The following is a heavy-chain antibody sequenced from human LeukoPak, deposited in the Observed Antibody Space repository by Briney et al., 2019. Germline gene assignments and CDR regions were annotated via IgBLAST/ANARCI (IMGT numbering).Heavy chain of an antibody. CDR1: GFTFSSFS. CDR2: ISSTSSVI. V-gene: IGHV3-21*01. J-gene: IGHJ4*02. Sequence: GGSLRLSCAASGFTFSSFSINWVGQAPGKGLEWASSISSTSSVIFYADSVKGRFTISRDNAKDSLYLHMNSLRAEDTAVYYCARGGSGLAAMDLFDYWGQGTLVTVSS. D-gene: IGHD2-2*01. CDR3: ARGGSGLAAMDLFDY.